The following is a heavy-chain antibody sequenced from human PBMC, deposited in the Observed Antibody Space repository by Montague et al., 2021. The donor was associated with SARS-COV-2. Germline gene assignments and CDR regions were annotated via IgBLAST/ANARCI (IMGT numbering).Heavy chain of an antibody. CDR2: INHSGST. CDR3: ARGRTGTTFYYYYYYGMDV. J-gene: IGHJ6*02. V-gene: IGHV4-34*01. CDR1: SGSFSGYY. Sequence: SETLSLTCAVYSGSFSGYYWSWIRQPPGKGLEWIGEINHSGSTNYNPSLKSRVTISVDTSKNQFSLKLSSVTAADTAVYYCARGRTGTTFYYYYYYGMDVWGQGTTVTVSS. D-gene: IGHD1-7*01.